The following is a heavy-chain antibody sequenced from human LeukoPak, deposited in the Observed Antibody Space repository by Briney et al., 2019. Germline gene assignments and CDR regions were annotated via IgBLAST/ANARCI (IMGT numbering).Heavy chain of an antibody. D-gene: IGHD1-20*01. J-gene: IGHJ4*02. V-gene: IGHV3-30*02. Sequence: GGSLRLSCAASGVSFSSDGIHWVRQAPGKGLEWLANINHDGSSKYYADSVRGRFTVSRDNSKNTLYLEMSSLRAEDTAVYFCAKGITGNSFYFDYWGQGTLVTVSS. CDR1: GVSFSSDG. CDR2: INHDGSSK. CDR3: AKGITGNSFYFDY.